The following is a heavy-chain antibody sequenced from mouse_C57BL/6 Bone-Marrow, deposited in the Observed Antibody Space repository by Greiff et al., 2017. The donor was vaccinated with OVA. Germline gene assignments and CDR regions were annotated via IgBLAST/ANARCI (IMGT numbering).Heavy chain of an antibody. D-gene: IGHD4-1*01. CDR2: ISSGSSTI. J-gene: IGHJ2*01. Sequence: VKLMESGGGLVKPGGSLKLSCAASGFTFSDYGMHWVRQAPEKGLEWVAYISSGSSTIYYADTVKGRFTISRDNAKNTLFLQMTSLRSEDTAMYYCAREDWDAYFDYWGQGTTLTVSS. V-gene: IGHV5-17*01. CDR3: AREDWDAYFDY. CDR1: GFTFSDYG.